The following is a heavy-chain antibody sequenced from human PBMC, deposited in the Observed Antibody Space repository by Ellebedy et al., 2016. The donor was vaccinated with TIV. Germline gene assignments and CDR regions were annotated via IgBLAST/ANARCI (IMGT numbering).Heavy chain of an antibody. D-gene: IGHD2-8*01. CDR3: ARGDRLQTWSKHFDY. V-gene: IGHV1-18*04. Sequence: AASVKVSCKASGFTFNSHGLAWVRQAPGLGLEWMGWINAYGGITNYAEKFQGRVTMTTDTLTSTAYMDLRDLTSDDTAIYYCARGDRLQTWSKHFDYWGQGTVVTVTS. CDR1: GFTFNSHG. CDR2: INAYGGIT. J-gene: IGHJ4*02.